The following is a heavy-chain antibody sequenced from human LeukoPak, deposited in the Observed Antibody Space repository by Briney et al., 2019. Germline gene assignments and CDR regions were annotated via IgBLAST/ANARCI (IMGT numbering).Heavy chain of an antibody. CDR2: INPSETDT. V-gene: IGHV5-51*01. J-gene: IGHJ4*02. Sequence: KLGESPKIPCKGSGYSFTNYWIAWVRQMPGRGLEWMVIINPSETDTRYSPSFQGQVTISADKSISTAYLQWSSLKASDSAMYYCARAWHFDYWGQGTLV. CDR1: GYSFTNYW. CDR3: ARAWHFDY.